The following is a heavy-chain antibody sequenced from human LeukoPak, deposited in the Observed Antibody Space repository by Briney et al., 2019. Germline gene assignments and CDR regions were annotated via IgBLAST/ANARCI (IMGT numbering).Heavy chain of an antibody. CDR3: AKGWYERAMIPDPGDY. V-gene: IGHV3-23*01. Sequence: GGSLRLSCAASGFTFSNYAMSWVRQAPGKGLEWVSAISGSGGSTYYADSVKGRFTISRDNSKNTLYLQMNSLRAEDTAVYYCAKGWYERAMIPDPGDYWGQGTLVTVSS. CDR1: GFTFSNYA. J-gene: IGHJ4*02. D-gene: IGHD3-22*01. CDR2: ISGSGGST.